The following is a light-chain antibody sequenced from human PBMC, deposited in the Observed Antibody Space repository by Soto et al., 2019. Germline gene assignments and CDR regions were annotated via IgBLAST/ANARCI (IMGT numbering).Light chain of an antibody. J-gene: IGKJ4*01. CDR2: AAS. V-gene: IGKV1-6*01. CDR1: QGIRND. Sequence: AIQMTQSPSSLSASVGDRVTITCRASQGIRNDLSWYQQKPGKAPSLLIYAASSLQSGVPSRFSGSGSGTDFTLTISSLQPEDFATYYCLQDYNYPLTFGGGTKVEIK. CDR3: LQDYNYPLT.